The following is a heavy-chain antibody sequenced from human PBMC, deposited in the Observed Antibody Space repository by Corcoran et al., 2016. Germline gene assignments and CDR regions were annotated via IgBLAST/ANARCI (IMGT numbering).Heavy chain of an antibody. V-gene: IGHV1-46*01. CDR1: GYTFTSYY. CDR2: INPSGGST. D-gene: IGHD3-3*01. J-gene: IGHJ6*02. CDR3: ATDPPRSYDCWSGYRNYYGMDV. Sequence: QVQLVQSGAEVKKPGASVKVSCKASGYTFTSYYMHWVRQAPGQGLEWMGIINPSGGSTSYAQKFQGRVTMTRDTSTSTVYLELSSLRSGDTAVYYCATDPPRSYDCWSGYRNYYGMDVWGQGTTVTVSS.